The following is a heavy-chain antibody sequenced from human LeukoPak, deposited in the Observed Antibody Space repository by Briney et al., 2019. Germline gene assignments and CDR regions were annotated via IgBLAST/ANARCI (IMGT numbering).Heavy chain of an antibody. Sequence: GGFLRLSCTASGFTFSNYAMTWVRQAPGRGLEWVSSIRGSGGGTNYVDSVRGRFTVSRDNSMNTLYLQMNSLRADDTAVYYCSRDQNGDYFGAFDFQRWGQGTLVTVSS. CDR2: IRGSGGGT. CDR1: GFTFSNYA. D-gene: IGHD4-17*01. CDR3: SRDQNGDYFGAFDFQR. V-gene: IGHV3-23*01. J-gene: IGHJ1*01.